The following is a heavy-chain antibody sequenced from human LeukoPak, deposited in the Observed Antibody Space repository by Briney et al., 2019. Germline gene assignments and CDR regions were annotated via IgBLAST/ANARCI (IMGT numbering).Heavy chain of an antibody. CDR3: ARDFSDSSGHTNGLFDY. Sequence: GGSLRLSCAASGFTFSSYAMHWVRQAPGKGLEWVAVISYDGSNKYYADSVKGRFTISRDNSKNTLYLQMNSLGAEDTAVYYCARDFSDSSGHTNGLFDYWGQGTLVTLSS. CDR1: GFTFSSYA. V-gene: IGHV3-30*01. D-gene: IGHD3-22*01. J-gene: IGHJ4*02. CDR2: ISYDGSNK.